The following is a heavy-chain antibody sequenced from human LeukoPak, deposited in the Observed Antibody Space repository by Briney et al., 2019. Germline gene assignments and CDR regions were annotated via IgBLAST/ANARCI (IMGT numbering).Heavy chain of an antibody. CDR2: IGHDGRNI. D-gene: IGHD2-21*02. J-gene: IGHJ4*02. CDR3: AKDEGTRCGGDCPLDY. CDR1: GFTFSIYA. Sequence: PARSLRLSCAASGFTFSIYAMHWVRQAPGKGLEWVAVIGHDGRNIQYVDSVKGRFTISRDNSKKTLYLQVNSLRAEDSAVYYCAKDEGTRCGGDCPLDYRGQVTLVTVSS. V-gene: IGHV3-30*18.